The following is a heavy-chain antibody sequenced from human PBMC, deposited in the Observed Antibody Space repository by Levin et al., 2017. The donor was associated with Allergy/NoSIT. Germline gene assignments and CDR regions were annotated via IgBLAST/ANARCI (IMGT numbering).Heavy chain of an antibody. D-gene: IGHD3-10*01. J-gene: IGHJ4*02. CDR1: GFTFGDYA. CDR2: IRSKAYGGTT. Sequence: PGGSLRLSCTASGFTFGDYAMSWFRQAPGKGLDWVGFIRSKAYGGTTEYAASVKDRFTISRDDSKSIAYLQMNSLKTEDTALYHCTRDRVLWFGEPFDYWGQGTLVTVSS. V-gene: IGHV3-49*03. CDR3: TRDRVLWFGEPFDY.